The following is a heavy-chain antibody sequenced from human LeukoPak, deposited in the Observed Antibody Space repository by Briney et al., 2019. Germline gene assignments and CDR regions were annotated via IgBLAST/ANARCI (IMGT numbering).Heavy chain of an antibody. J-gene: IGHJ6*03. CDR1: GFTFSDYY. Sequence: GGSLRLSCAASGFTFSDYYMSWIRQAPGKGLEWVSYISSSGSTIYYADSVKGRFTISRDNAKNSLYLQMNSLRAEDTAVYYCARDTDFWSGYYIRYYYYYMDVWGKGTTVIVSS. CDR3: ARDTDFWSGYYIRYYYYYMDV. V-gene: IGHV3-11*04. D-gene: IGHD3-3*01. CDR2: ISSSGSTI.